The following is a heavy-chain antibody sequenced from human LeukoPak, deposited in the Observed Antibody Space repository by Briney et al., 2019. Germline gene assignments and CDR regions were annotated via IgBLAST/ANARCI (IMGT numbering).Heavy chain of an antibody. Sequence: GGSLRLSCAASGFTFSSYAMHWVRQAPGKGLEWVAVISYDGSNKYYADSVKGRFTISRDNSKNTLYLQMNSLRTEDTAVYYCAKVGYVSNAFDIWGQGTMVTVSS. CDR2: ISYDGSNK. J-gene: IGHJ3*02. CDR3: AKVGYVSNAFDI. CDR1: GFTFSSYA. V-gene: IGHV3-30-3*01. D-gene: IGHD3-10*02.